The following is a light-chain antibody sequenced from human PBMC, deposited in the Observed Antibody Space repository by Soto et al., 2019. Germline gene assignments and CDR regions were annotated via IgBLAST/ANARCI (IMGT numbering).Light chain of an antibody. CDR1: TSNIGTNY. CDR2: STN. J-gene: IGLJ2*01. CDR3: AAWDDSLSGPV. Sequence: QSVLTQPPSASGTPGQRVTISCSGSTSNIGTNYVYSYQQLPGTAPRLLMYSTNKRPSGVPDRFSGSKSGTSAFLAITGLRSEDEANYYCAAWDDSLSGPVFGGGTKLTVL. V-gene: IGLV1-47*02.